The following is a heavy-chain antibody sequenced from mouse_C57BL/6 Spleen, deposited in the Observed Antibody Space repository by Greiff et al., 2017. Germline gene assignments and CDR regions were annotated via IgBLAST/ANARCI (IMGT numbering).Heavy chain of an antibody. CDR3: ARNRWLLQGYFDY. V-gene: IGHV5-17*01. CDR2: ISSGSSTI. Sequence: DVMLVESGGGLVKPGGSLKLSCAASGFTFSDYGMHWVRQAPEKGLAWVAYISSGSSTIYYADTVKGRFTISRDNAKNTLFLQMTSLRSEDTAMYYCARNRWLLQGYFDYWGQGTTLTVSS. D-gene: IGHD2-3*01. CDR1: GFTFSDYG. J-gene: IGHJ2*01.